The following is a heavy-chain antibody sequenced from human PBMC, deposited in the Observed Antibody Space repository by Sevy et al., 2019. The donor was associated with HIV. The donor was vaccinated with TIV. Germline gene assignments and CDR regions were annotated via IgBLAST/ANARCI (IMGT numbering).Heavy chain of an antibody. V-gene: IGHV3-48*03. CDR2: ISSSGSTI. CDR1: GFTFSSYE. CDR3: ARAYASSGWYTVGLDP. Sequence: GGSLRLSCAASGFTFSSYEMNWVRQAPGKGLEWVSYISSSGSTIYYADSVKGRFTISRGNAKNSLYLQMNSLRAEDTAVYYCARAYASSGWYTVGLDPWGHGTLVTVSS. D-gene: IGHD6-19*01. J-gene: IGHJ5*02.